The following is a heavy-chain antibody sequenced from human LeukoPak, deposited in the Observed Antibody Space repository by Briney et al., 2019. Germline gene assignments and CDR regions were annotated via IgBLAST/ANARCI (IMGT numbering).Heavy chain of an antibody. D-gene: IGHD3-10*01. Sequence: GGSLRLSCEGSGFTISSSWMNWVRQAPGKGLEWVANIKRDGSLLYYVDSVKGRFTISRDNAKNTLYLQMNSLRAEDTAVYYCAKVPKLPSISMIRGVRVPYYMDVWGKGTTVTISS. J-gene: IGHJ6*03. CDR2: IKRDGSLL. V-gene: IGHV3-7*01. CDR3: AKVPKLPSISMIRGVRVPYYMDV. CDR1: GFTISSSW.